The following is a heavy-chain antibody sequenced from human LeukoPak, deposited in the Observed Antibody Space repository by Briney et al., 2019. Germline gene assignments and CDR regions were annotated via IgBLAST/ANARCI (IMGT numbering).Heavy chain of an antibody. V-gene: IGHV3-33*01. J-gene: IGHJ4*02. Sequence: GGSLRLSCAASGFTFSTYGMHWVRQAPGKGLEWMAVIWSDGSNKYYADSVRGRFTISRDNFKNTLYLQLNSLRAEDTAVYYCARDLEIGSSSYYFDYWGEATLVTVSS. CDR3: ARDLEIGSSSYYFDY. D-gene: IGHD3-3*01. CDR1: GFTFSTYG. CDR2: IWSDGSNK.